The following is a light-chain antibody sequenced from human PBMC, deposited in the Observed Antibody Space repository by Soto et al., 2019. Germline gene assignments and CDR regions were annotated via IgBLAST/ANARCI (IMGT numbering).Light chain of an antibody. CDR1: SSDVGGFEY. CDR2: DVT. Sequence: QSVLGQPASVSGSPGQSITISCTGTSSDVGGFEYVSWYQHQPGKAPKLIIYDVTKQPSGVSNRFSGSKSGNTASLTISGIQAEDEGDYYCGSITRSSTSVFGTGTKVTVL. CDR3: GSITRSSTSV. J-gene: IGLJ1*01. V-gene: IGLV2-14*01.